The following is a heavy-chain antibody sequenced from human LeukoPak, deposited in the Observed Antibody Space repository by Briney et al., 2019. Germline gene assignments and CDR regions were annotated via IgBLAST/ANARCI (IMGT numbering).Heavy chain of an antibody. V-gene: IGHV3-7*03. J-gene: IGHJ5*02. D-gene: IGHD6-19*01. CDR2: IKQDGSET. CDR1: GFTFGTYW. Sequence: GGSLRLSCAASGFTFGTYWMSWVRQAPGKGLEWVANIKQDGSETYYVDSVKGRFTISRDNSKNTLYLQMNSLRAEDTAVYSCAKSATTIAVAGRGVNWFDPWGQGTLVTVSS. CDR3: AKSATTIAVAGRGVNWFDP.